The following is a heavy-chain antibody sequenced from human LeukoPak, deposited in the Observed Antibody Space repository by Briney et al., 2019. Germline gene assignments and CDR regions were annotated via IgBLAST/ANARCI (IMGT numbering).Heavy chain of an antibody. Sequence: ASVKVSCKASGYIFSNYAMSWVRQAPGQGLEWMGWINTNTGNPTYAQGFTGRFVFSLDTSVSTTYLQISSLEADDTAVYYCARVSLVRGIGYWGQGTLVTVSS. D-gene: IGHD3-10*01. J-gene: IGHJ4*02. CDR1: GYIFSNYA. V-gene: IGHV7-4-1*02. CDR3: ARVSLVRGIGY. CDR2: INTNTGNP.